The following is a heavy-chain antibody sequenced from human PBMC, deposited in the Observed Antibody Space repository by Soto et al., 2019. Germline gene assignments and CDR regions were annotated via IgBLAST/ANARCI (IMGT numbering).Heavy chain of an antibody. CDR2: ISAYNGNT. V-gene: IGHV1-18*01. CDR1: GYTFTSYG. D-gene: IGHD2-15*01. Sequence: GASVKVSCKASGYTFTSYGISWVRQAPGQGLEWMGWISAYNGNTNYAQKLQGRVTMTTDTSTSTAYMELSSLRSEDTAVYYCARDRPEGGVVAATSYYYYGMDVWGQGTTVTVSS. J-gene: IGHJ6*02. CDR3: ARDRPEGGVVAATSYYYYGMDV.